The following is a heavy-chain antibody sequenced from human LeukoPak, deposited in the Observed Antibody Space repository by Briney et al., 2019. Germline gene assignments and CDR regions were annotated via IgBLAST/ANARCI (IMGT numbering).Heavy chain of an antibody. CDR2: IYYSGST. D-gene: IGHD5/OR15-5a*01. CDR3: ACLKGDSGQGP. V-gene: IGHV4-38-2*02. J-gene: IGHJ5*02. Sequence: SETLSLTCSVSGYSFSSGYYWGWIRQPPGKGLEWIGSIYYSGSTYYNPSLKSRVTISVDTSKNQFSLKLSSVTAADTAVYYCACLKGDSGQGPWGQGTLVTVSS. CDR1: GYSFSSGYY.